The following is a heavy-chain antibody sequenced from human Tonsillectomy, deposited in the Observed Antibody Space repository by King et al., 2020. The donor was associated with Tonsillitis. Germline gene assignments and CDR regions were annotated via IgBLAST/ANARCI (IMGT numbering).Heavy chain of an antibody. CDR3: SGIVVVVGSTFPQPNWYFDL. CDR1: GGSISSYY. V-gene: IGHV4-59*01. Sequence: VQLQESGPGLVKPSETLSLTCTVSGGSISSYYWSWIRQPPGKGLEWIGYIYYSGSTNYNPSLKSRVTISVDTSKNQFSLKLSSVTAADTAVYYCSGIVVVVGSTFPQPNWYFDLWGRGTLVTVSS. D-gene: IGHD2-2*01. J-gene: IGHJ2*01. CDR2: IYYSGST.